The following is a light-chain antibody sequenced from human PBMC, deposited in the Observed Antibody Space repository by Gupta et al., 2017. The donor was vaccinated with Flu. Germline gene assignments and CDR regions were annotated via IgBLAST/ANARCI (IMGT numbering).Light chain of an antibody. CDR3: QQYDGTPYT. CDR2: WAS. V-gene: IGKV4-1*01. J-gene: IGKJ2*01. Sequence: SLGERATINCKSSQSVLYSANNKNYLAWYQQKPGQPPRLLIYWASTRESGVPDRFSGSGSGTDFTLTISSLQAEDVAIYYCQQYDGTPYTFGQGTKVEI. CDR1: QSVLYSANNKNY.